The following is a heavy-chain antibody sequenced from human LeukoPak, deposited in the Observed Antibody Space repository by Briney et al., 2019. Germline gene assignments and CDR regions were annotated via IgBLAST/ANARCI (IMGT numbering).Heavy chain of an antibody. J-gene: IGHJ5*02. V-gene: IGHV1-2*02. CDR2: INPNSGGT. D-gene: IGHD2-15*01. CDR3: ARGRYCSGGSCYRNWFDP. Sequence: ASVKVSCKASGYTFTGYYMHWVRQAPGQGLEWMGWINPNSGGTNYAQKFQGRVTMTRDTSISTAYMELGRLRSDDTAVYYCARGRYCSGGSCYRNWFDPWGQGTLVTVSS. CDR1: GYTFTGYY.